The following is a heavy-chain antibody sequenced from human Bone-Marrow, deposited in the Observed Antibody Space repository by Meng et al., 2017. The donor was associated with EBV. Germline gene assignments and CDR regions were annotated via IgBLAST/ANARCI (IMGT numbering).Heavy chain of an antibody. CDR1: GFTFSNYG. D-gene: IGHD1-14*01. J-gene: IGHJ5*02. Sequence: QEQLVESXXGVFQPGXSLRLSCAASGFTFSNYGFHWVRQAPGKGPVWVAIIPSDGSHNKYYADSVKGRFTISRDNSKNTLYLQMNSLRTEDTAVYYCAKDLSGRFDPWGQGTLVTVSS. CDR2: IPSDGSHNK. V-gene: IGHV3-30*18. CDR3: AKDLSGRFDP.